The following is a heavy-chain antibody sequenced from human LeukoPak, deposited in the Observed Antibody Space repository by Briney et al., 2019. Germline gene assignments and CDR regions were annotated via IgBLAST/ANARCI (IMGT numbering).Heavy chain of an antibody. CDR1: EFTFSNSY. Sequence: GGSLKLSCAASEFTFSNSYMHWVRQAPGKGLVWVSRIDNDGSTSYADSVKGRFTISRDNAKSTLYLQMNSLSAEDTALYYCARDLNYNFDFWGQGTLVTVSS. V-gene: IGHV3-74*01. CDR3: ARDLNYNFDF. J-gene: IGHJ4*02. D-gene: IGHD5-24*01. CDR2: IDNDGST.